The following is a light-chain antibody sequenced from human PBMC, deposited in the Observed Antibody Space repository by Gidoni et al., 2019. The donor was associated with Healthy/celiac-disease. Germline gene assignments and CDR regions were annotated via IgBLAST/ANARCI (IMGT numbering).Light chain of an antibody. CDR1: SSNIGAGYD. V-gene: IGLV1-40*01. CDR2: GNS. J-gene: IGLJ2*01. Sequence: QSVLTQPPPGPGAPGQRGTISCTGSSSNIGAGYDVHWYQQLPGTAPKHLIYGNSKRPSGVPDRFSGSKSGTSASLAITGLQAEDEADYYCQSYDSSLSAHVVFGGGTKLTVL. CDR3: QSYDSSLSAHVV.